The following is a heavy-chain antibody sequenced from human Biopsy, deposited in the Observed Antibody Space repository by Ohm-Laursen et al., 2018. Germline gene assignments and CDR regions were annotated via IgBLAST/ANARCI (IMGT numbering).Heavy chain of an antibody. CDR2: ISGSGATP. CDR3: AKGGYCTTTSCYMDVDY. J-gene: IGHJ4*02. D-gene: IGHD2-2*02. Sequence: GSLRLSCTASGFTFSNYAMSWVRQAPGKGLEWLSTISGSGATPYYADSVKGRFTISRDASKDTLYLLMNSLRAEDTAMYYCAKGGYCTTTSCYMDVDYWGQGTLVTVSS. CDR1: GFTFSNYA. V-gene: IGHV3-23*01.